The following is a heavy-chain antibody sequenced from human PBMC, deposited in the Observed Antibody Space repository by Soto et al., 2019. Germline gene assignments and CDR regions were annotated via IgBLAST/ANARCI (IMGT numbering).Heavy chain of an antibody. J-gene: IGHJ4*02. Sequence: QVQLQESGPGLVKPSQTLSLTCTVSGGSISSGDYYWSWIRQPPGKGLEWIGYIYYSGSTYYNPSLKSRVTISVDTSKNQFSLKLSSVTAADTAVYYCARTENDGYPYLYYFDYWGQGTLVTVSS. CDR2: IYYSGST. CDR3: ARTENDGYPYLYYFDY. D-gene: IGHD5-12*01. CDR1: GGSISSGDYY. V-gene: IGHV4-30-4*01.